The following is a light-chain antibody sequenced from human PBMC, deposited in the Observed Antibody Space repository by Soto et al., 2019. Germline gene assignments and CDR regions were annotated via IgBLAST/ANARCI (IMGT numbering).Light chain of an antibody. Sequence: DVQMIQSPSAMSASVGDRVTITCRASQDISRFVAWFQQKPGKAPERLIYDTSTLHVGVPSRFSGGGSGTEFTLAISGLQPDDSATYYCLQHDTYPYTFGHGTKLEIK. J-gene: IGKJ2*01. CDR3: LQHDTYPYT. CDR2: DTS. V-gene: IGKV1-17*03. CDR1: QDISRF.